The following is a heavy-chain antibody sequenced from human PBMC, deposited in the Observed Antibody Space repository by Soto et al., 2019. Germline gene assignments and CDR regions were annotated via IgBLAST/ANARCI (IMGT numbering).Heavy chain of an antibody. D-gene: IGHD3-3*01. CDR3: AREGSDFWSGALDLWYYYYGMDV. Sequence: IRRISQEQKKGLEWVSIISGSTYYADSVKGRFTISKDNSKNTLYLQMNSLRAEDTAVYYCAREGSDFWSGALDLWYYYYGMDVWGQGTTVTVSS. V-gene: IGHV3-66*01. CDR2: ISGST. J-gene: IGHJ6*02.